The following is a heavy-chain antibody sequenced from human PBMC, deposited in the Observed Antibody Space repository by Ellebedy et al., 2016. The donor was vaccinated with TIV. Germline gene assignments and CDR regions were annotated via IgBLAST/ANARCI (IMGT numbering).Heavy chain of an antibody. CDR2: IWDNGSNK. V-gene: IGHV3-33*01. D-gene: IGHD1-1*01. CDR1: GFTFHTYG. Sequence: GESLKISCVASGFTFHTYGMHWVRPAPGKGLEWVAAIWDNGSNKYYADSFKGRFTISRDNSKNTLYLQMNSLRVEDTAVYYCARDRATTAVCYFDYWGQGTLVTVSS. CDR3: ARDRATTAVCYFDY. J-gene: IGHJ4*02.